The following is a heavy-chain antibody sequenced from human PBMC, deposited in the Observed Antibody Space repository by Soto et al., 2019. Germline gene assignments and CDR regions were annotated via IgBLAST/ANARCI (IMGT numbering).Heavy chain of an antibody. D-gene: IGHD1-1*01. CDR3: AKAEQTPYSFDY. V-gene: IGHV3-23*01. Sequence: EVQLLESGGGLVQPGGSLRLSCAASGFTFSSYAMSWVRQAPGKGLEWVSALSGSGGSTYYADSVKGRSTMSRDNSKNTQYLQMNSPRAEDTAVYYCAKAEQTPYSFDYWGQGTLVTVSS. CDR1: GFTFSSYA. J-gene: IGHJ4*02. CDR2: LSGSGGST.